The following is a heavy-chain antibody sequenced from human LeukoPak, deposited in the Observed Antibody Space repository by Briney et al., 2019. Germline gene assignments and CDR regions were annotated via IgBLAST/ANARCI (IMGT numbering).Heavy chain of an antibody. Sequence: PGGSLRLSCAASGFTFSSYSMNWVRQAPGKGLEWVSYIGISSSTIDYADSVKGRFTISRDNAKNSLYLQMNSLRAEDTAVYYCARGSLAWSGTFDYWGQGTLVTVSS. CDR3: ARGSLAWSGTFDY. D-gene: IGHD3-3*01. CDR2: IGISSSTI. V-gene: IGHV3-48*01. CDR1: GFTFSSYS. J-gene: IGHJ4*02.